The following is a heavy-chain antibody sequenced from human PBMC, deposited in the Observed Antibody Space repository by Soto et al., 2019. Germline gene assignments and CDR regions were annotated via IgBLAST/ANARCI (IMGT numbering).Heavy chain of an antibody. CDR2: IIPIFGTA. V-gene: IGHV1-69*12. D-gene: IGHD6-25*01. CDR3: AICHRPIAAAVLDD. CDR1: GGTFSSYA. J-gene: IGHJ4*02. Sequence: QVQLVQSGAEVKKPGSSVKVSCKASGGTFSSYAISWVRQAPGQGLEWMGGIIPIFGTANYAQKFQGRVKSTAEESTSTAFMELSSLGPEATGVYYCAICHRPIAAAVLDDWGQGTRDTVS.